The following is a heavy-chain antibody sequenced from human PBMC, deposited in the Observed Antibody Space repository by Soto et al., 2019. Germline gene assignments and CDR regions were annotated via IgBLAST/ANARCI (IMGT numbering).Heavy chain of an antibody. D-gene: IGHD2-15*01. J-gene: IGHJ4*02. CDR1: GFTFSSYG. CDR2: IWYDGSNK. V-gene: IGHV3-33*01. Sequence: QVQLVESGGGVVQPGRSLRLSCAASGFTFSSYGMYWVRQAPGKGLEWVAVIWYDGSNKYYEDSVKGRFTISRDNSKNRLYLQMNSLRAEDTAVYYCARDEGFTVNWGQGTLVTVSS. CDR3: ARDEGFTVN.